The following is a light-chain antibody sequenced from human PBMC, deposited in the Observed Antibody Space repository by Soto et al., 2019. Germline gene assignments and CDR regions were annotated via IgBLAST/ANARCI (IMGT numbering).Light chain of an antibody. CDR1: QGISSY. Sequence: AIRMTQSPSSLSASTGDRVTITCRASQGISSYLAWYQQKPGKAPKLLIYAASTLQSGVPSRFSGSGSGTDFPLTISCLQSEDFATYYCQQYYSYPRLTFGGGTKVEIK. J-gene: IGKJ4*01. CDR2: AAS. CDR3: QQYYSYPRLT. V-gene: IGKV1-8*01.